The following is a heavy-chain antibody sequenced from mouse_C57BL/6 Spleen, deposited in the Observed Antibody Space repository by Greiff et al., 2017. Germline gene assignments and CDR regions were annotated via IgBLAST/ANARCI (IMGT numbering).Heavy chain of an antibody. CDR2: IYPGGGYT. V-gene: IGHV1-63*01. D-gene: IGHD3-2*02. CDR1: GYTFTNYW. CDR3: AREEATRAMDY. Sequence: VQLQQSGAELVRPGTSVKMSCKASGYTFTNYWIGWAKQRPGHGLEWIGDIYPGGGYTNYNEKFKGKATLTADKSSSTAYMQFSSLTSEDSAIYYCAREEATRAMDYWGQGASVTVSS. J-gene: IGHJ4*01.